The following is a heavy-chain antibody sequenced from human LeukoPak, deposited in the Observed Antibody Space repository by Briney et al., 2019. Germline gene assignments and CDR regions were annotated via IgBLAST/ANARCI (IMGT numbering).Heavy chain of an antibody. CDR2: ISGSGGST. D-gene: IGHD1-26*01. V-gene: IGHV3-23*01. J-gene: IGHJ4*02. Sequence: GGSLRLSCAASGFTFSSYAMSWVRQAPGKGLEWVSTISGSGGSTYYADSVKGRFTISRDSSKNTLYLQMNSLRAEDTAVYYCAKCQVVGATKGSADYWGQGTLVTVSS. CDR3: AKCQVVGATKGSADY. CDR1: GFTFSSYA.